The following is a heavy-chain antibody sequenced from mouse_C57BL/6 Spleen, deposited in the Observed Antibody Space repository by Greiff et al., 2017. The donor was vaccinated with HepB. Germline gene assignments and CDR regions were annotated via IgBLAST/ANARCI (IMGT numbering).Heavy chain of an antibody. CDR3: TTLRKRDY. V-gene: IGHV14-4*01. Sequence: EVQLQQSGAELVRPGASVKLSCTASGFNIKDDYMHWVKQRPEQGLEWIGWIDPENGDTEYASKFQGKATITADTSSNTAYLQLSSLTSEDTAVYYCTTLRKRDYWGQGTTLTVSS. J-gene: IGHJ2*01. CDR2: IDPENGDT. CDR1: GFNIKDDY.